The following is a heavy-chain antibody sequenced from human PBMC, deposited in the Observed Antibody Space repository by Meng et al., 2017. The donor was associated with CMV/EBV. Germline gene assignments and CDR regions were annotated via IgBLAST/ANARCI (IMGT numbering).Heavy chain of an antibody. CDR2: ISYDGSHT. V-gene: IGHV3-30*19. D-gene: IGHD1-14*01. CDR3: AKDLTPYYYYGLDV. CDR1: GFTFSSYG. Sequence: GESLKISCAASGFTFSSYGMHWVRQAPGKGLEWVSFISYDGSHTYYADSVKGRFTISRDNSKNTLYLQMNSLRPEDTALYYCAKDLTPYYYYGLDVWGQGTTVTVSS. J-gene: IGHJ6*02.